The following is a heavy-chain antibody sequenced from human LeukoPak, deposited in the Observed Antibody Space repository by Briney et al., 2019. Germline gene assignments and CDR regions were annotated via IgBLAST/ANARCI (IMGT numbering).Heavy chain of an antibody. D-gene: IGHD2-8*02. V-gene: IGHV3-7*01. CDR2: IKQDGSEK. Sequence: GGSLRLSCAASGFTFSSYWMSWVRQAPGKGLEWVANIKQDGSEKYYVDSVKGRFTISRDNAKNSLYLQMNSLRAEDTAVYYCARDAGVVYYAFDIWGQGTMVTVSS. CDR1: GFTFSSYW. CDR3: ARDAGVVYYAFDI. J-gene: IGHJ3*02.